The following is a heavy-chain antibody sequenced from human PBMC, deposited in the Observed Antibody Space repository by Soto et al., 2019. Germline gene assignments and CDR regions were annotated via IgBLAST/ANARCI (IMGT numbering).Heavy chain of an antibody. CDR3: ARGERYCTNGVCYPEPFDY. D-gene: IGHD2-8*01. Sequence: SETLSLTCTVSGGSVDISSNYWGWIRQAPGKGLEWIANIYYSGSTYYNPSLRGRTTISMDTSKNQFSLKLSSVTAADTAVYYCARGERYCTNGVCYPEPFDYWGQGTLVTVSS. CDR1: GGSVDISSNY. CDR2: IYYSGST. V-gene: IGHV4-39*01. J-gene: IGHJ4*02.